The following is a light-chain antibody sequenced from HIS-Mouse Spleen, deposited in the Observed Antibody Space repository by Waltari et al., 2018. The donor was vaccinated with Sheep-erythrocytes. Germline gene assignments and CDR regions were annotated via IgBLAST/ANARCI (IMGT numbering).Light chain of an antibody. V-gene: IGKV2-28*01. CDR3: MQALQTPWT. CDR1: QSLLHSNGYNY. J-gene: IGKJ1*01. CDR2: LGS. Sequence: DIVMTQSPLSLPVTPGEPASISCRSSQSLLHSNGYNYLDWYMQKPGQSPPLLIYLGSHRASGVPDRFSGSGSGTDFTLKISRVEAEDVGVYYCMQALQTPWTFGQGTKVEIK.